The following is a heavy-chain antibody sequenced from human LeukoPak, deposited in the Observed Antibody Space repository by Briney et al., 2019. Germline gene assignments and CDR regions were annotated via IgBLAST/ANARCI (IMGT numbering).Heavy chain of an antibody. D-gene: IGHD2-2*01. CDR2: MSYEGTNR. CDR1: GFTFSSYG. CDR3: ARSPTAINGYFDP. V-gene: IGHV3-30*03. J-gene: IGHJ5*02. Sequence: GGSLRLSCAASGFTFSSYGMHWVRQAPGKGLEWVAVMSYEGTNRYYADSVKGRFTISRDNSKNTLYLLMNSLRADDTAVYYCARSPTAINGYFDPWGQGTLVTVSS.